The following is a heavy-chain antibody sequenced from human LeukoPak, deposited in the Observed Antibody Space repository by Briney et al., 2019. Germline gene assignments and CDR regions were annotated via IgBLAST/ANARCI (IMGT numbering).Heavy chain of an antibody. CDR3: ARKMYSGFDGSWFDP. Sequence: GESLKISCKGSGYSFTSYWIGWVRQMPGKGLEWMGIIYPGDSETKYSPSFQGQVTISADKSINTAYLQWDSLQASDTAMYYCARKMYSGFDGSWFDPWGQGTLVTVSS. V-gene: IGHV5-51*01. CDR2: IYPGDSET. CDR1: GYSFTSYW. D-gene: IGHD5-12*01. J-gene: IGHJ5*02.